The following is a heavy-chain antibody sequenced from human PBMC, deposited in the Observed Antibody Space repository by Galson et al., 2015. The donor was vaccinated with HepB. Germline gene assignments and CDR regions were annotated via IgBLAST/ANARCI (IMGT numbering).Heavy chain of an antibody. CDR3: ARTPWEGDCSSGGCYPDY. D-gene: IGHD2-15*01. CDR2: IDPSDSYT. CDR1: GYSFTTYW. J-gene: IGHJ4*02. Sequence: QSGAEVKKPGESLRISCKVSGYSFTTYWITWVRQMPGKGLEWMGTIDPSDSYTKYSPSFQGHVTISADKSVSTAYLQWSSLKASDTAMYYCARTPWEGDCSSGGCYPDYWGQGTLVTVSS. V-gene: IGHV5-10-1*01.